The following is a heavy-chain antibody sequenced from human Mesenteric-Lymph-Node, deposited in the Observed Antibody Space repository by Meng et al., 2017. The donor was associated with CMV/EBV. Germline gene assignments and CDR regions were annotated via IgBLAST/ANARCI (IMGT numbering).Heavy chain of an antibody. Sequence: GGSLRLSCAASGFTFGIYAMTWVRQAPGEGLEWVALIYSGGSSTYYGDSVKGRFTISRDNAKNTLYLQMNSLRAEDTAVYYCAREQRGYCTSTSCPSRWFDPWGQGTLVTVSS. V-gene: IGHV3-23*03. D-gene: IGHD2-2*01. CDR3: AREQRGYCTSTSCPSRWFDP. J-gene: IGHJ5*02. CDR2: IYSGGSST. CDR1: GFTFGIYA.